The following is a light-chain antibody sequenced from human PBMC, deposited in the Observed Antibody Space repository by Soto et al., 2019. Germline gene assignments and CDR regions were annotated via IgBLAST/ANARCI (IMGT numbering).Light chain of an antibody. CDR3: QQYGNSPGIS. V-gene: IGKV3-20*01. Sequence: EIALTQSPGTLSLSPGERATLSCRASQGVDNKHLAWYQQKPGQAPRLLIYAASSRATGIPDRFSGSGSGTDFTLTISRLEPEDFAVYYCQQYGNSPGISFGQGTRLEIK. J-gene: IGKJ5*01. CDR1: QGVDNKH. CDR2: AAS.